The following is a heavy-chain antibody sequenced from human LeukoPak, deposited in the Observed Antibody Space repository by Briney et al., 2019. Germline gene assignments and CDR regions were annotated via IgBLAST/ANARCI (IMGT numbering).Heavy chain of an antibody. D-gene: IGHD1-26*01. CDR1: GSSISSSTYY. Sequence: SETLSLSCTVSGSSISSSTYYWGWIRQPPGQGLEWIGSIHHSVSTYYNPSLKSRVAISVDTSKNQFSLKLSSVTAADTAVYYCARHKGWELYYWGQGTLVTVTS. J-gene: IGHJ4*02. CDR3: ARHKGWELYY. CDR2: IHHSVST. V-gene: IGHV4-39*01.